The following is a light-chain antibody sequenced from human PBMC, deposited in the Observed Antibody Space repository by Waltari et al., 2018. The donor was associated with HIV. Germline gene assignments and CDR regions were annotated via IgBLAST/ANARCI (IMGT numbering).Light chain of an antibody. V-gene: IGLV2-8*01. CDR3: SAYGGSYNRLL. CDR2: DVN. CDR1: SGDVGKYNY. Sequence: QSALTQPPSASGSPGQSVTISCTGTSGDVGKYNYVTWYQQYPGKAPKLILFDVNERPSGVPDRFFGSKSGSTASLTVSGLQADDEAVYFCSAYGGSYNRLLFGGGTKVTVL. J-gene: IGLJ3*02.